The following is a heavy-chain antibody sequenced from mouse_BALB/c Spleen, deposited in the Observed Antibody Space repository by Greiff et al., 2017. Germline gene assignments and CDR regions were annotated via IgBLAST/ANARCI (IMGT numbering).Heavy chain of an antibody. V-gene: IGHV5-6-4*01. CDR3: TRDRRITTVVATDFDV. CDR2: ISSGGSYT. J-gene: IGHJ1*01. CDR1: GFTFSSYT. Sequence: EVMLVESGGGLVKPGGSLKLSCAASGFTFSSYTMSWVRQTPEKRLEWVATISSGGSYTYYPDSVKGRFTISRDNAKNTLYLQMSSLKSEDTAMYYCTRDRRITTVVATDFDVWGAGTTVTVSS. D-gene: IGHD1-1*01.